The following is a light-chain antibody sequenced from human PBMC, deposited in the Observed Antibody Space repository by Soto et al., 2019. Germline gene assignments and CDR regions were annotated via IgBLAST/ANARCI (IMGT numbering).Light chain of an antibody. Sequence: EIVMTQSPATLSVSPGERATLSCRASQSISRNLACYQQKPGQAPRLLIFGASTRATGIPDRFRGSGSGTEFTLTISSLQSEDFAVYYCQQYGSSGTFGQGTKVDIK. J-gene: IGKJ1*01. CDR3: QQYGSSGT. CDR1: QSISRN. V-gene: IGKV3-15*01. CDR2: GAS.